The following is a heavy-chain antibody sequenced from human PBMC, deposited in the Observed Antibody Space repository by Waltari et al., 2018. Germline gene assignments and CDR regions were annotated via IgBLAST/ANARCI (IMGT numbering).Heavy chain of an antibody. CDR2: RKQDGSEN. V-gene: IGHV3-7*01. CDR1: GFTFSSYW. CDR3: ARSYYYDSRTFDY. Sequence: EVQLVESGGGLVQPGGSLRLSCAASGFTFSSYWMSWVCQAPGKGLEWVANRKQDGSENYYVDSVKGRFTISRDNAKNSLYLQMNSLRAEDTAVYYCARSYYYDSRTFDYWGQGTLVTVSS. J-gene: IGHJ4*02. D-gene: IGHD3-22*01.